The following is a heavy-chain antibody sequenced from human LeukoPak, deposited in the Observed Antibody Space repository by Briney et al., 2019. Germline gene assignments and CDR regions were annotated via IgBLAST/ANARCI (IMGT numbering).Heavy chain of an antibody. J-gene: IGHJ4*02. Sequence: GGSLRLSCAASGFTFDDYAMHWVRQAPGKGLEWVSGISWNSGDMDYADSVKGRFTISRDNAKNSLYPQMNNLRVEDTALYYRAKADGFGVVSCFDHWGQGSLVTVSS. CDR2: ISWNSGDM. V-gene: IGHV3-9*01. D-gene: IGHD3-3*01. CDR1: GFTFDDYA. CDR3: AKADGFGVVSCFDH.